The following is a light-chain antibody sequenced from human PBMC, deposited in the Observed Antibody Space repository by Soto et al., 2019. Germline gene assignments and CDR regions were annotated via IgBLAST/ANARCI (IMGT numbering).Light chain of an antibody. V-gene: IGKV1-33*01. Sequence: DIQMTLDLRTLSASVGDRFTITFHASQDIGNFFSLYQQKPGKAPNLLIYHASKLAKGVTSRFSGSGSGTDFSFIITSLQREDLATYYCQQYYGLPPIAFGQGTDWRL. CDR2: HAS. J-gene: IGKJ5*01. CDR3: QQYYGLPPIA. CDR1: QDIGNF.